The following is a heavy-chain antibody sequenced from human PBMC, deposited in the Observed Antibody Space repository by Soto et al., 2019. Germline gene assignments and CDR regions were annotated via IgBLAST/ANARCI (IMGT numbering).Heavy chain of an antibody. CDR3: ARGYIVVVVAATVDGGFDI. Sequence: PSEPLSLTCTVSRGSISSGTNYWAWIRQPPGKGLGWIANIYYSGSTFYNPSLKSRVTISVDTSKNQFSLKVSSVTAADTAVYYCARGYIVVVVAATVDGGFDIWGQGTMVTVS. CDR1: RGSISSGTNY. D-gene: IGHD2-15*01. V-gene: IGHV4-39*07. CDR2: IYYSGST. J-gene: IGHJ3*02.